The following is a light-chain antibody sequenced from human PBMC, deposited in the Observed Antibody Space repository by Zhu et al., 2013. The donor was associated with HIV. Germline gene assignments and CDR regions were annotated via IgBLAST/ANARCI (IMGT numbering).Light chain of an antibody. CDR1: QSVSSSY. J-gene: IGKJ1*01. CDR3: QQYYSTPSWT. CDR2: GAS. Sequence: EIVLTQSPGTLSLSPGERATLSCRASQSVSSSYLAWYQQIPGQAPRLLIYGASSRATAIPDRFSGSGSGTDFTLTISRLEPEDFAVYYCQQYYSTPSWTFGQGTKVEIK. V-gene: IGKV3-20*01.